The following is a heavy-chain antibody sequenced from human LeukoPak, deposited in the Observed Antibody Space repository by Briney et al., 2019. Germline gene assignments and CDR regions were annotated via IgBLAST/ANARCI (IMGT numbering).Heavy chain of an antibody. CDR1: GGSISSYY. V-gene: IGHV4-59*08. CDR3: ARHVLDAINWFDP. J-gene: IGHJ5*02. CDR2: IYYSGST. Sequence: SETLPLTCTVSGGSISSYYWSWIRQPPGKGLEWIGYIYYSGSTNYNPSLKSRVTISVDTSKNQIFLKLSSVTAADTAVYYCARHVLDAINWFDPWGQGTLVTVSS. D-gene: IGHD1-1*01.